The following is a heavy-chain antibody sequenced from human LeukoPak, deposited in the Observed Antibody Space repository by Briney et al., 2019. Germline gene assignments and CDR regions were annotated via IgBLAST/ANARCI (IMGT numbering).Heavy chain of an antibody. CDR3: ARHEAIGSGSYYYYYGMDV. V-gene: IGHV4-39*01. D-gene: IGHD1-26*01. Sequence: SETLSLTCTVSGGSISSGSYYWGWIRQPPGKGLEWIGSIYYSGSTYYNPSLKSRVTISVDTSKSQFSLKLSSVTAADTAVYYCARHEAIGSGSYYYYYGMDVWGQGTTVTVSS. CDR2: IYYSGST. CDR1: GGSISSGSYY. J-gene: IGHJ6*02.